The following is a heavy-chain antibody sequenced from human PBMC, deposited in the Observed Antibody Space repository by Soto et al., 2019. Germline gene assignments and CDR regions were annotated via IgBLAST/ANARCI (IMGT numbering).Heavy chain of an antibody. V-gene: IGHV3-9*01. CDR1: GFSFDEYA. CDR3: AKGFCRSANCYAYSNMEV. J-gene: IGHJ6*03. Sequence: EVQLVESGGTLVQPGRSLRLSCAASGFSFDEYAMHWVRQVPGKGLEWVSGVSWNSGTVGYGDSVKGQFTLSRDKDKNSQYLQMNSLRAEERTMYYGAKGFCRSANCYAYSNMEVWGKGTAVTVSS. CDR2: VSWNSGTV. D-gene: IGHD2-2*01.